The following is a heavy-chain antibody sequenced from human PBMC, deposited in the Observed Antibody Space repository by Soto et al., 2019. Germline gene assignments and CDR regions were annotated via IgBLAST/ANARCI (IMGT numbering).Heavy chain of an antibody. CDR2: ITGNSARI. Sequence: PGGSLRLSCAASDSTIRRYAMSWVRQAPGKGLEWVSGITGNSARIYYADSVKGRFSISRDNSKNTLYLQMDTLRAEDTAVYYCAKNGDFDYDAFDVWGQGTVVTVSS. D-gene: IGHD3-16*01. V-gene: IGHV3-23*01. J-gene: IGHJ3*01. CDR3: AKNGDFDYDAFDV. CDR1: DSTIRRYA.